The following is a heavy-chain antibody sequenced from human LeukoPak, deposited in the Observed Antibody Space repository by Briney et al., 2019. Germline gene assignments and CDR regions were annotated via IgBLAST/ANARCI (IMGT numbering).Heavy chain of an antibody. CDR1: GFTFSSYW. CDR2: INSDGSST. J-gene: IGHJ4*02. CDR3: ARAVLAGATNIDY. V-gene: IGHV3-74*01. D-gene: IGHD1-26*01. Sequence: RGSLRLSCAASGFTFSSYWMHWVRQAPGKGLVWVSRINSDGSSTSYADSVKGRFTISRDNAKNTLYLQMNSLRAEDTAVYYCARAVLAGATNIDYWGQGTLVTVSS.